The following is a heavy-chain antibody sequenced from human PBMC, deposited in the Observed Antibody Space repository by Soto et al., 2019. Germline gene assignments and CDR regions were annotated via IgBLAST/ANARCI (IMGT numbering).Heavy chain of an antibody. CDR2: FYSGGST. D-gene: IGHD3-10*01. J-gene: IGHJ4*02. CDR1: GFTVSTNY. V-gene: IGHV3-53*01. Sequence: GGSLRLSCEAFGFTVSTNYMSWVRQTPGKGLEWDSVFYSGGSTFYADSVKGRFTISRDNSRNTLYLQMRSLRAEDTAVYYCARGFPSMTYYGEYYFDYWGQGTRVTVSS. CDR3: ARGFPSMTYYGEYYFDY.